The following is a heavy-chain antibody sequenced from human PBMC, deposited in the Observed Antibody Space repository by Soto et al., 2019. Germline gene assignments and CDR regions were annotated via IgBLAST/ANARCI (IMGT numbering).Heavy chain of an antibody. CDR2: IWYDGSNK. Sequence: QVQLVESGGGVVQPGRSLRLSCAASGFTFSSDGMHWVRQTPGKGLEWVAVIWYDGSNKYYADSVKGRFTISRDNSKNTLYLQMNSLRAEDTAVYYSARDRDGMDVCGQGTTVTVSS. CDR1: GFTFSSDG. D-gene: IGHD3-10*01. V-gene: IGHV3-33*01. J-gene: IGHJ6*02. CDR3: ARDRDGMDV.